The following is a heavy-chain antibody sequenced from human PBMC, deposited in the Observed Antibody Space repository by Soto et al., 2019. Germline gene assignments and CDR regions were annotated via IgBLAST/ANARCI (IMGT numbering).Heavy chain of an antibody. CDR1: GYTFTGYY. Sequence: ASVKVSCKASGYTFTGYYMHWVRQAPGQGLEWMGWINPNSGGTNYAQKFQGWVTMTRDTSISTAYMELSRLRSDDTAVYYCARDHLRYFDWLPRPNYYYYGMDVWGQGTTLTVSS. CDR2: INPNSGGT. D-gene: IGHD3-9*01. CDR3: ARDHLRYFDWLPRPNYYYYGMDV. J-gene: IGHJ6*02. V-gene: IGHV1-2*04.